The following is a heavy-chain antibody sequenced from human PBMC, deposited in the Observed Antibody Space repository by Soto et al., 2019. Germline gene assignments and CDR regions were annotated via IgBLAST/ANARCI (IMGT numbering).Heavy chain of an antibody. CDR2: ISSSSSYI. CDR3: ASLIAARLRQAFDX. CDR1: GFTFSSYS. J-gene: IGHJ3*02. Sequence: NPWGSLRLSFAASGFTFSSYSMNWVRQAPGKGLEWVSSISSSSSYIYYAYSVKGRFTISIDNAKNSLYLQMNSLRAEETAVYYCASLIAARLRQAFDXWGQGT. V-gene: IGHV3-21*01. D-gene: IGHD6-6*01.